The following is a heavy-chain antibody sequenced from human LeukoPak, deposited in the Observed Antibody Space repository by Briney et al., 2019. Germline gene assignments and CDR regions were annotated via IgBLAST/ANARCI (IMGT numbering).Heavy chain of an antibody. Sequence: GGSLRLSCAASGFTFSDHYMDWVRQAPGKGLEWVGRTRDKANGYTTEYAASVKGRFTISRDDSKNSLYLQMNSLKTEDTAVYYCARVDNGDYFVLDYWGQGTLVTVSS. CDR3: ARVDNGDYFVLDY. V-gene: IGHV3-72*01. J-gene: IGHJ4*02. D-gene: IGHD4-17*01. CDR1: GFTFSDHY. CDR2: TRDKANGYTT.